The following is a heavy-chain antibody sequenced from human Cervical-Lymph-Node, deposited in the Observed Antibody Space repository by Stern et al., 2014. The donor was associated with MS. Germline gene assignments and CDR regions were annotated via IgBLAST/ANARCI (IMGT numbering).Heavy chain of an antibody. CDR1: GYDFTGFF. Sequence: VQLVESGAKMKKPGASVRVSCKAFGYDFTGFFIHWVRQVPGQVLEWMGRLNAKSGDPTYAQNFQDRVTLTRDTSNGTAHLELSRLASADTAVYYCAREATRIIVGIDYWGQGTPVTVSS. V-gene: IGHV1-2*06. D-gene: IGHD2/OR15-2a*01. CDR2: LNAKSGDP. CDR3: AREATRIIVGIDY. J-gene: IGHJ4*02.